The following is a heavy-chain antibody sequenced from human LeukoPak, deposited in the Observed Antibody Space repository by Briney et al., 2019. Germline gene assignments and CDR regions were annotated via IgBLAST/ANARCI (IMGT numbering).Heavy chain of an antibody. CDR2: ISAYNGNT. V-gene: IGHV1-18*01. J-gene: IGHJ4*02. CDR3: ARDLRYFDWLYY. Sequence: ASVKVSCKASGYTFTSYGISWVRQAAGQGLEWMGWISAYNGNTNYAQKFQGRVTMTTDTSTSTAYMELRSLRSDDTAVYYCARDLRYFDWLYYWGQGTLVTVSS. D-gene: IGHD3-9*01. CDR1: GYTFTSYG.